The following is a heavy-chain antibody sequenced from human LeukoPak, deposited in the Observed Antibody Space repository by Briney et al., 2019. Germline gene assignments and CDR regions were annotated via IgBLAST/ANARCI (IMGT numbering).Heavy chain of an antibody. CDR3: ARDLSGWYEYFQY. CDR1: GFTFSSYA. V-gene: IGHV3-23*01. D-gene: IGHD6-19*01. CDR2: ISGSGVTT. Sequence: GGSLRLSCIASGFTFSSYAMGWVRQAPGKGLDWVSAISGSGVTTHYAGSVQGRFSISRDNSKNTLYLQMNSLRADDSAVYYCARDLSGWYEYFQYWGQGTLVTVSS. J-gene: IGHJ1*01.